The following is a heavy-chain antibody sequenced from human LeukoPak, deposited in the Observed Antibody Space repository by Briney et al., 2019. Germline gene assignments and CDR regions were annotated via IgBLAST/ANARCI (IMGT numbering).Heavy chain of an antibody. Sequence: ASVKVSCKASGGTFTNYPISWVRQAPGQGLEWMGGITPLFGRPSYAQKFQGRVTINTDASTSTAYMELSSLRSEDTAMYYCAGEWAGYGSGSYYYYWGQGTLVTVSS. V-gene: IGHV1-69*05. CDR1: GGTFTNYP. CDR3: AGEWAGYGSGSYYYY. J-gene: IGHJ4*02. CDR2: ITPLFGRP. D-gene: IGHD3-10*01.